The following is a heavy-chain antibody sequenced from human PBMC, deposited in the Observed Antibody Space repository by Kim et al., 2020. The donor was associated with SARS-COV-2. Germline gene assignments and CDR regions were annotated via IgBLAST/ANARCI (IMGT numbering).Heavy chain of an antibody. CDR3: ARHESYYAYYGMDV. J-gene: IGHJ6*02. V-gene: IGHV4-39*01. CDR2: MYYSGST. CDR1: GGSISSSSYY. Sequence: SQTLSLTCTVSGGSISSSSYYWGWIRQPPGKGLEWIGSMYYSGSTYYNPSLKSRVTISVDTSKNQFSLKLSSVTAADTAVYYCARHESYYAYYGMDVWGQGTTVTVSS.